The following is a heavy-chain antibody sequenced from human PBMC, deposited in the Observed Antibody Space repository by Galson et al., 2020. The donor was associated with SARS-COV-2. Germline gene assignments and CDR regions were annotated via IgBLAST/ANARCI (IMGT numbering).Heavy chain of an antibody. CDR1: GFTFSTAW. CDR2: IKTRSDGETT. V-gene: IGHV3-15*01. Sequence: GESLKISCAVSGFTFSTAWMIWVRQAPAKGREWVGRIKTRSDGETTDYGAPVNGRFIISRDDSKDTLYLQMNSLRTEDTAMYYCATVYVTYYYGSEIYSAFDIWGQGTMVTVSS. CDR3: ATVYVTYYYGSEIYSAFDI. D-gene: IGHD3-10*01. J-gene: IGHJ3*02.